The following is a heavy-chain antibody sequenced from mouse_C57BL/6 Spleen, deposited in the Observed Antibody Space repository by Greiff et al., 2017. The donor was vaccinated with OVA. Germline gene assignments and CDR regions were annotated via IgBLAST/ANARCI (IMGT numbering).Heavy chain of an antibody. CDR1: GYTFTSYW. CDR2: INPSSGYP. Sequence: VQLQQSGAELAKPGASVKLSCKASGYTFTSYWMHWVKQRPGKGLEWIGYINPSSGYPKYNQKFTDQVTLTADKSSSTAYMQLSSLTYEDSAVYYCARPLTGASWVAYWGQGTLVTVSA. CDR3: ARPLTGASWVAY. J-gene: IGHJ3*01. V-gene: IGHV1-7*01.